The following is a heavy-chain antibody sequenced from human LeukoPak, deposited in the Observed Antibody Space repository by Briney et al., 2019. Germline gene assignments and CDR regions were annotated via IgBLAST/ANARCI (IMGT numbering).Heavy chain of an antibody. Sequence: GGSLRLSCAASGFTFSSYRMHWVRHAPGKGLVWVSHIKSDGSTRYADSVKGRFTISRDNAKNTVSLQMNSLRAEDTGVYYCARAPSEIGGYYPEYFRHWGQGALVTVSP. CDR1: GFTFSSYR. D-gene: IGHD3-22*01. J-gene: IGHJ1*01. V-gene: IGHV3-74*01. CDR3: ARAPSEIGGYYPEYFRH. CDR2: IKSDGST.